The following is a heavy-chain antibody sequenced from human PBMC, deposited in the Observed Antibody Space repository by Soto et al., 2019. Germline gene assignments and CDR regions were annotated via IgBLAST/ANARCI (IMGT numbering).Heavy chain of an antibody. D-gene: IGHD6-19*01. CDR2: IYTSGST. V-gene: IGHV4-4*07. Sequence: PSETLSITCTVSGGSIISYYWSWIRQPAGKGLEWIGRIYTSGSTNYNPSLKSRVTMSVDTSKNQFSLKLSSVTAADTAVYYCAREIAVAGTGVSWFDPWGQGTLVTVSS. J-gene: IGHJ5*02. CDR3: AREIAVAGTGVSWFDP. CDR1: GGSIISYY.